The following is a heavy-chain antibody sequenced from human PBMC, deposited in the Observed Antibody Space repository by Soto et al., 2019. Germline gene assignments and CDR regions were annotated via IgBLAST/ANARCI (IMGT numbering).Heavy chain of an antibody. CDR3: FSSSTVTWNY. Sequence: SETLSLTCTVSGGSISSSSYYWGWIRQPPGKGLEWIGSIYYSGSTYYNPSLKSRVTISVDTSKNQFSLKLSSVTAADTAVYYCFSSSTVTWNYWGQGTLVTVSS. CDR2: IYYSGST. V-gene: IGHV4-39*01. D-gene: IGHD4-17*01. CDR1: GGSISSSSYY. J-gene: IGHJ4*02.